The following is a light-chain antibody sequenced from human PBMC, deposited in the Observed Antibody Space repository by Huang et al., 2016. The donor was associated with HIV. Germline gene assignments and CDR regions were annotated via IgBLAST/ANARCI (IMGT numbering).Light chain of an antibody. CDR3: QQYDNRIT. V-gene: IGKV1-33*01. J-gene: IGKJ4*01. CDR1: QEISTY. CDR2: DAS. Sequence: DIQMTQSPSSLSSSLGDRVTITCQASQEISTYLNWYQQKPGKAPKLLIYDASNLETGVPSRFSGSGSGTDFTFTISSLQPEDIATYYCQQYDNRITFGGGTKVEIK.